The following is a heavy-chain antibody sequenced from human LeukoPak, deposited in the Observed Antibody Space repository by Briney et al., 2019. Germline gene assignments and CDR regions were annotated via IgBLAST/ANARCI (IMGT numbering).Heavy chain of an antibody. CDR3: ARDTRWLQSIYYFDY. CDR2: INPSGGST. D-gene: IGHD5-24*01. CDR1: GYTFTSYY. V-gene: IGHV1-46*01. J-gene: IGHJ4*02. Sequence: GASVKVSCKASGYTFTSYYMHWVRQAPGQGLEWMGIINPSGGSTSYAQKFQGRVTMTRDTSTSTVYMELSGLRSEDTAVYYCARDTRWLQSIYYFDYWGQGTLVTVSS.